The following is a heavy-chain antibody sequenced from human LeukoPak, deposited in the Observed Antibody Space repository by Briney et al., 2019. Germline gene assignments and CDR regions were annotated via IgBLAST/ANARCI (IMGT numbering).Heavy chain of an antibody. CDR2: INAGNGNT. Sequence: ASVKVSCKASGYTFTSYAMHWVRQAPGQRLEWMGWINAGNGNTKYSQKFQGRVTITRDTSASTAYMELSSLRSEDTAVYYCARGRRAVAGTKWFDPWGQGTLVTVSS. J-gene: IGHJ5*02. V-gene: IGHV1-3*01. D-gene: IGHD6-19*01. CDR1: GYTFTSYA. CDR3: ARGRRAVAGTKWFDP.